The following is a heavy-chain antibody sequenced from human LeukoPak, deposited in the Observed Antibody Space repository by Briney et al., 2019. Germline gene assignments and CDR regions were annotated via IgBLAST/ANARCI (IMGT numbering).Heavy chain of an antibody. CDR2: ISYDGSNK. CDR1: GFTFSSYG. V-gene: IGHV3-30*18. CDR3: AKDQDY. Sequence: PGRSLRLSCAASGFTFSSYGMHWVRQAPGKGLEWVAVISYDGSNKYYADSVKGRFTISRDNSKNTPYLQMNSLRAEDTAVYYCAKDQDYWGQGTLITVSS. J-gene: IGHJ4*02.